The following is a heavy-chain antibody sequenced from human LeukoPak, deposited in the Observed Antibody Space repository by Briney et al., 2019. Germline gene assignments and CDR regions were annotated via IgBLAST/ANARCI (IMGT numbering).Heavy chain of an antibody. CDR1: GFTSSSYS. V-gene: IGHV3-48*01. Sequence: PGGSLGLSCAASGFTSSSYSMNWVRQAPGKGLEWVSYISSSSSAIYYADSVKGRFTISRDNAKNSLLLQMNSLRADDTAVYYCAREYSSTSGRAFDIWGQGTMVTVSS. CDR2: ISSSSSAI. D-gene: IGHD6-6*01. J-gene: IGHJ3*02. CDR3: AREYSSTSGRAFDI.